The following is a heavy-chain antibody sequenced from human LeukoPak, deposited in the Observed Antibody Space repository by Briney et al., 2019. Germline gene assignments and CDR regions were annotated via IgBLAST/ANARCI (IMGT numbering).Heavy chain of an antibody. Sequence: PGGCLRLSCAASGFTFSSYTMNWVRQPPGKGLEWVSNIGTSSTTIYYADSVKGRFTISRDNAKNSLYLQMNSLRADDTAVYYFARFAAGGSYYYYMDVWGKGTTVTVSS. CDR3: ARFAAGGSYYYYMDV. CDR1: GFTFSSYT. J-gene: IGHJ6*03. D-gene: IGHD6-25*01. V-gene: IGHV3-48*01. CDR2: IGTSSTTI.